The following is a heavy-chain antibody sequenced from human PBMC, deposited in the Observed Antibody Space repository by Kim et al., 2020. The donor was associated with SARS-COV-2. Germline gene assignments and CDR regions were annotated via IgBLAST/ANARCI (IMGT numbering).Heavy chain of an antibody. CDR1: GFPFRTYP. J-gene: IGHJ6*02. CDR3: AKVISQTDYYWYGMDV. V-gene: IGHV3-23*01. Sequence: GGSLRLSCAASGFPFRTYPMIWVRQPPGKGPEGVSSISSSGDRTYYSSDSLKGRFTISRDNSRNTLYLQMNSLRAEDTAVYYCAKVISQTDYYWYGMDVGRQGTTVTVSS. CDR2: ISSSGDRT.